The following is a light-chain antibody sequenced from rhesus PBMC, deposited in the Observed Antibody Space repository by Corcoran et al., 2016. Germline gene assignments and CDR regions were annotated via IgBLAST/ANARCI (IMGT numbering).Light chain of an antibody. CDR1: QNIYSN. Sequence: DIQMTQSPSALSASVGDRVTISCRASQNIYSNLAWYQQKPGKAPKILIYAASSLQTGIPSRFSGSGAWTEFTLTISSLQPEDSAAYYCQHYYDNPSYSFGQGTKVEIK. CDR3: QHYYDNPSYS. J-gene: IGKJ2*01. V-gene: IGKV1S12*01. CDR2: AAS.